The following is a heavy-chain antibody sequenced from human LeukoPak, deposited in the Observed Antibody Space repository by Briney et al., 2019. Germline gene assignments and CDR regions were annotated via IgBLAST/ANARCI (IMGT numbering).Heavy chain of an antibody. Sequence: ASVKVSCKASGYTFTSYYMNWVRQAPGQGLEWMGIINTSGGDTTYTQKFQGRVTLTRDMSASTVYMELSSLRYDDTAVYYCARAGYGYNYAGYWGQGTLVTVSS. CDR3: ARAGYGYNYAGY. V-gene: IGHV1-46*01. J-gene: IGHJ4*02. CDR2: INTSGGDT. D-gene: IGHD5-24*01. CDR1: GYTFTSYY.